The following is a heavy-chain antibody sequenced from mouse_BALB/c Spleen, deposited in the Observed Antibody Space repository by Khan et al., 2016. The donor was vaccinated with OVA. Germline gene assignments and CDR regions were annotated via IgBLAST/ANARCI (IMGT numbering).Heavy chain of an antibody. CDR3: ARHCYGGNRCQYSDV. CDR1: GYTFTSYE. Sequence: QVQLQQSGAELVKPGPPVKLYCKASGYTFTSYEINWVRQTPEKGLELLGWIFPGDDSAKDNDKFKYQATRTTNKASSTSYMQLSRLKSEDSAVYSCARHCYGGNRCQYSDVWGAGTTVTVS. D-gene: IGHD1-1*02. J-gene: IGHJ1*01. V-gene: IGHV1-85*01. CDR2: IFPGDDSA.